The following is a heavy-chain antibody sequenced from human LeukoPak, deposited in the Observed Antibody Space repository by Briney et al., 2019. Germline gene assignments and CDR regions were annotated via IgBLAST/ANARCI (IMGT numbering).Heavy chain of an antibody. J-gene: IGHJ4*02. D-gene: IGHD3-10*01. Sequence: QPGRSLRLSCAASGFTFSSYAMHWVRQAPGKGLEWVAVISYDGSNKYYADSVKGRFTISRDNSKNTLYLQMNSLRAEDTAVYYCARERSGITGYYSYYFDYWGQGTLVTVSS. V-gene: IGHV3-30-3*01. CDR1: GFTFSSYA. CDR3: ARERSGITGYYSYYFDY. CDR2: ISYDGSNK.